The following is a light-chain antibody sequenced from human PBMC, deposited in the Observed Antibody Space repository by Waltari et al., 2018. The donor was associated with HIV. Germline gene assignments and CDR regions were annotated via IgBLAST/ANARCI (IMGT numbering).Light chain of an antibody. CDR1: SSNIGSNY. V-gene: IGLV1-47*01. Sequence: QSVLTQPPSASGPPGQRVTISCSGSSSNIGSNYVYWYQQLPGTAPNLLIYWNSPRPSGVPDRFSGSKSGTSASRAISGLRSEDEADYYCAAWDDSLSGSWVFGGGTKLTVL. CDR3: AAWDDSLSGSWV. J-gene: IGLJ3*02. CDR2: WNS.